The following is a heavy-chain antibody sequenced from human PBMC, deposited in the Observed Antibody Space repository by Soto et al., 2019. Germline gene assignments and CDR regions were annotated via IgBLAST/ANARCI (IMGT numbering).Heavy chain of an antibody. Sequence: EVQLVESGGGLVQPGGSLSLSCAASGFTFSNYWMTWVRQAPGKGLEWVANIKQDGSEKYYVDSVKGRSTISRDNAKNSVYLHMDCLRVEDTAVYYCARVEGGYYGSGSYGFDYWGQGSLVTVSS. CDR2: IKQDGSEK. D-gene: IGHD3-10*01. J-gene: IGHJ4*02. CDR1: GFTFSNYW. CDR3: ARVEGGYYGSGSYGFDY. V-gene: IGHV3-7*01.